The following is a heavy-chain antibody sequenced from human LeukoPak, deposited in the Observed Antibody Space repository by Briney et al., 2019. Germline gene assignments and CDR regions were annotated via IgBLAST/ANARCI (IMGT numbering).Heavy chain of an antibody. CDR3: ARTLGYYMDV. CDR1: GGSISSGSYY. J-gene: IGHJ6*03. Sequence: SETLSLACTVSGGSISSGSYYWSWIRQPAGKGPEWIGRFYTSGSTNYNPSLRSRVSISVDTSKNHFSLKLSSVTAADTAVYYCARTLGYYMDVWGKGTTVTVSS. V-gene: IGHV4-61*02. CDR2: FYTSGST. D-gene: IGHD3-16*01.